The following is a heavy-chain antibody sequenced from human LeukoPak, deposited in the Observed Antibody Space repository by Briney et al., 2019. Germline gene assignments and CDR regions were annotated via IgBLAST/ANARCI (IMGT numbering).Heavy chain of an antibody. J-gene: IGHJ5*02. CDR3: ARDTYYGHWFDP. CDR1: GYTFTSYG. D-gene: IGHD3-3*01. V-gene: IGHV1-18*01. Sequence: ASVKVSCKASGYTFTSYGISWVRQAPGQGPDWMGWISAYNGNTNYAQKLQGRVTMTTDTSTSTAYMELRSLRSGDTAVYYCARDTYYGHWFDPWGQGTLVTVSS. CDR2: ISAYNGNT.